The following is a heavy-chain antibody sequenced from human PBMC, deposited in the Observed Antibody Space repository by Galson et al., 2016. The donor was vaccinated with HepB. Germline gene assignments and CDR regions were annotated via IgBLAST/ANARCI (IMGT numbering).Heavy chain of an antibody. D-gene: IGHD6-13*01. V-gene: IGHV3-23*01. CDR2: ISAGDAGP. CDR1: GFTSDSYA. Sequence: SLRLSCAASGFTSDSYAMSWVRQAPGKGLEWVSSISAGDAGPYYADSVKGRFTVYRDNSKTTLSLQGNSLRGEDTAVYYCAKGSLGSSWFPSFDYWVQGTVVTVSS. J-gene: IGHJ4*02. CDR3: AKGSLGSSWFPSFDY.